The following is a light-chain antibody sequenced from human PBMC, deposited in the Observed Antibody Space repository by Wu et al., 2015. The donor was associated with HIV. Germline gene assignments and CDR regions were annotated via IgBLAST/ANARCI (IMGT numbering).Light chain of an antibody. CDR2: AAS. Sequence: DIQMTQSPSSLSASVGDRVTITCRASQGISNYLAWYQQKPGKVPKLLIYAASTLQSGVPSRFSGSGSGTDFTLTISSLQPADVATYYCQTYATAGTFGQGTKVEIK. V-gene: IGKV1-27*01. J-gene: IGKJ1*01. CDR1: QGISNY. CDR3: QTYATAGT.